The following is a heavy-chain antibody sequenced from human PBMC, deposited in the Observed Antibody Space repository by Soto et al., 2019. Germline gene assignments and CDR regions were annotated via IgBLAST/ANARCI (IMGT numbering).Heavy chain of an antibody. CDR3: ATYEYRTSLYGIDV. Sequence: QVQLQQWGAGLLQPSETLSLTCAVSGGSFSGYYWSWIRQSPGKGLEWIGEINHRGDTTYNPSLTSRVTISLDSSKQQFSLILSSVTAADAAIYYCATYEYRTSLYGIDVWGQEAAVTVSS. D-gene: IGHD5-12*01. CDR2: INHRGDT. J-gene: IGHJ6*02. V-gene: IGHV4-34*01. CDR1: GGSFSGYY.